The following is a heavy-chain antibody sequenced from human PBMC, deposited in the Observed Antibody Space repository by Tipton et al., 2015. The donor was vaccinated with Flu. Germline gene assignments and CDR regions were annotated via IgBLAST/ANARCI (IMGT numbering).Heavy chain of an antibody. CDR3: AREKDSRGSEYFQQ. CDR1: GGSITSSSFH. CDR2: IHYSGTT. Sequence: TLSLTCTVSGGSITSSSFHWGWIRQPPGKGLEWIGAIHYSGTTYYNPSLKSRVTMSVDTSKNQFSLRLSFVTAADTAVYYCAREKDSRGSEYFQQWGQGTLVTVSS. V-gene: IGHV4-39*07. D-gene: IGHD6-19*01. J-gene: IGHJ1*01.